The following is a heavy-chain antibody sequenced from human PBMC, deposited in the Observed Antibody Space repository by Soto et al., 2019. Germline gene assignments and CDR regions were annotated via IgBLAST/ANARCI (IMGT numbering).Heavy chain of an antibody. D-gene: IGHD1-1*01. CDR2: IYYSGRT. CDR3: ARDRGNWNVIYYYGMDV. CDR1: GGSVSSGSYY. V-gene: IGHV4-61*01. J-gene: IGHJ6*02. Sequence: QVQLQESGPGLVKPSETLSLTCTVSGGSVSSGSYYWSWIRQPPGKGLEWIGYIYYSGRTNYNPSLKRRGTVSVESYKNQFSLKLSSVTAADTAMYYCARDRGNWNVIYYYGMDVWGQGTTVTVSS.